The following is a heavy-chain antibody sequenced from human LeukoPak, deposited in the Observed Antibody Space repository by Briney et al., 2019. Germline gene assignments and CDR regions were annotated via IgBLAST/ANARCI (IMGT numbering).Heavy chain of an antibody. V-gene: IGHV3-7*01. J-gene: IGHJ3*02. CDR2: IKQDGSEK. CDR1: GFTFSSYW. CDR3: ARVRRSDCSSTSCYGAFDI. Sequence: PGGSLRLSCAASGFTFSSYWMSWVRQAPGKGLEWVANIKQDGSEKYYVDSVKGRFTISRDNAKNSLYLQMNSLRAEDTAVYYCARVRRSDCSSTSCYGAFDIWGQGTMVTVSS. D-gene: IGHD2-2*01.